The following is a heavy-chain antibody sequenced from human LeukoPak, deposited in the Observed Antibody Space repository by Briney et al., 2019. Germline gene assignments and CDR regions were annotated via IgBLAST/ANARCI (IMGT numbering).Heavy chain of an antibody. CDR2: IYNSGNT. D-gene: IGHD3-22*01. Sequence: SETLSLTCSVSGDSISSYYWSWIRQPPGKGLEWIGTIYNSGNTFYKPSLKSRVTISVDTSKNQFSLRLSSVTAADTAMYYCAKLLWYYDSSGLKTDAFDVWGQGTSATPSS. CDR3: AKLLWYYDSSGLKTDAFDV. J-gene: IGHJ3*01. CDR1: GDSISSYY. V-gene: IGHV4-39*01.